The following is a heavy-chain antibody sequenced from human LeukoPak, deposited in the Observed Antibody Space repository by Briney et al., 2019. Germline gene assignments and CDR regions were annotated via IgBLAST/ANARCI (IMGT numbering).Heavy chain of an antibody. D-gene: IGHD2-15*01. V-gene: IGHV4-4*07. J-gene: IGHJ4*02. Sequence: SETLSLTCTVSGGSISTYYWSWIRQPAGKGLEWIGRIYTSGSTDYNPSLKSRVTMSLDTSKNQFSLKLSSVTAADTAVYYSARGYCSGARCYSGDYWGQGTLVTVSS. CDR3: ARGYCSGARCYSGDY. CDR1: GGSISTYY. CDR2: IYTSGST.